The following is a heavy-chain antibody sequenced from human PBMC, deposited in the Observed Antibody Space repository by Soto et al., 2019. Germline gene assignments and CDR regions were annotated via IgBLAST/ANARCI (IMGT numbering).Heavy chain of an antibody. CDR2: ISAYNGNT. V-gene: IGHV1-18*01. CDR3: ARVTLWFGESENWFDP. D-gene: IGHD3-10*01. CDR1: GYTFTSYG. J-gene: IGHJ5*02. Sequence: ASVKVSCKASGYTFTSYGISWVRQAPGQGLEWMGWISAYNGNTNYAQKLQGRVTMTTDTSTSTAYMELRSLRSDDTAVYYCARVTLWFGESENWFDPWGQGTLVTVSS.